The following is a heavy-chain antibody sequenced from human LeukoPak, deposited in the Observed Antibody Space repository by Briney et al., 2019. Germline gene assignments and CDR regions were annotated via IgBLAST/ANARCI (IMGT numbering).Heavy chain of an antibody. CDR3: ARGTYYYDSFDY. CDR2: IYYSGST. V-gene: IGHV4-39*07. CDR1: GGSISSSSYY. D-gene: IGHD3-22*01. J-gene: IGHJ4*02. Sequence: MASETLSLTCTVSGGSISSSSYYWGWIRQPPGKGLEWIGSIYYSGSTNYNPSLKSRVTISVDTSKNQFSLKLSSVTAADTAVYYCARGTYYYDSFDYWGQGTLVTVSS.